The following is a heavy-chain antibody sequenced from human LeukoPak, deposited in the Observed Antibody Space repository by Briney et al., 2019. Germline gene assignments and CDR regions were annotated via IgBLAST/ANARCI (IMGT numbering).Heavy chain of an antibody. D-gene: IGHD3-10*01. V-gene: IGHV3-7*03. J-gene: IGHJ4*02. CDR3: ARDDYGSGSWNDY. Sequence: GGSLRLSCAASGFIFSRYWMSWVRQAPGKGLEWVASINQDESTKFYVDSVRGRFTISRDNAKNSLYLQMNSLRAEDTALYYCARDDYGSGSWNDYWGQGTLVTVSS. CDR1: GFIFSRYW. CDR2: INQDESTK.